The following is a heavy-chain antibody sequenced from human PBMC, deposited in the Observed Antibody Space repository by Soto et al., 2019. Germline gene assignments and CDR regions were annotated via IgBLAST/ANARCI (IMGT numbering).Heavy chain of an antibody. D-gene: IGHD2-15*01. J-gene: IGHJ6*02. Sequence: QEQLVQSGPEVKKPGSSVTVSCKASAGTFNNYAICWVRQAPGRGLEWMGGAIPLFGTSTSAQKFQGRVTITAERSTRTIYMEMTNLTSEDTALYYCTKDGGRPHYYYGMDVWGQGTTVTVSS. CDR1: AGTFNNYA. CDR3: TKDGGRPHYYYGMDV. V-gene: IGHV1-69*06. CDR2: AIPLFGTS.